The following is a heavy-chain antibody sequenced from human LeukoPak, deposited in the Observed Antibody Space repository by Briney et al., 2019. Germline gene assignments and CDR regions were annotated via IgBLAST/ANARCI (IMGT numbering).Heavy chain of an antibody. CDR3: AKDPYSSSWYYYYGMDV. V-gene: IGHV3-23*01. Sequence: GGSLRLSCAASGFTFSSYAMSSVRLAPGKGLEWVSATSGSGGSTYYADSVKGRFTISRDNSKNTLYLQMNSLRAEDTAVYYCAKDPYSSSWYYYYGMDVWGQGTTVTVSS. CDR1: GFTFSSYA. J-gene: IGHJ6*02. D-gene: IGHD6-13*01. CDR2: TSGSGGST.